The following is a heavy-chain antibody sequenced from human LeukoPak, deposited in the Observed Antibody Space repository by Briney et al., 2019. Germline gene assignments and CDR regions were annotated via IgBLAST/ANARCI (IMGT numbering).Heavy chain of an antibody. J-gene: IGHJ4*02. CDR3: AKDRVNSRGYGGDY. V-gene: IGHV3-33*06. CDR1: GFTFSSYG. Sequence: GGSLRLSCAASGFTFSSYGMHWVRQAPGKGLEWVAVIWYGGSNKYYADSVRGRFTISRDNSKYTLSLQMNSLRAEDTAIYYCAKDRVNSRGYGGDYWGQGTLVTVSS. D-gene: IGHD3-22*01. CDR2: IWYGGSNK.